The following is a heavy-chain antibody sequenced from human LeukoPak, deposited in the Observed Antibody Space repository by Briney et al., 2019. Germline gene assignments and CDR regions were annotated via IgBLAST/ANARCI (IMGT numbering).Heavy chain of an antibody. Sequence: GRSLRLSCAASGFTFDDYAMHWVRRAPGKGLEWVSGISRNSGSIAYADSVKGRFTISRDNAKYSLYLQRNSLRAEDTALYYCAKDLVWFGEFSATPSPVFDYWGQKTLVTVSS. V-gene: IGHV3-9*01. D-gene: IGHD3-10*01. CDR1: GFTFDDYA. J-gene: IGHJ4*02. CDR3: AKDLVWFGEFSATPSPVFDY. CDR2: ISRNSGSI.